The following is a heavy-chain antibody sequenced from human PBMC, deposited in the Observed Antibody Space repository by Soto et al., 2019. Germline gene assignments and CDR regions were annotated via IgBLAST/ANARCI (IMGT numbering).Heavy chain of an antibody. V-gene: IGHV3-21*01. CDR2: ISSSSSYI. J-gene: IGHJ4*02. Sequence: PGGSLRLSCAASGFTFSSYSMNWVRQAPGKGLEWVSSISSSSSYIYYADSVKDRFTISRDNAKNSLYLQMNSLRAEDTAVYYCARYSQSLGYCSGGSCYLFDYWGQGTLVTVSS. D-gene: IGHD2-15*01. CDR1: GFTFSSYS. CDR3: ARYSQSLGYCSGGSCYLFDY.